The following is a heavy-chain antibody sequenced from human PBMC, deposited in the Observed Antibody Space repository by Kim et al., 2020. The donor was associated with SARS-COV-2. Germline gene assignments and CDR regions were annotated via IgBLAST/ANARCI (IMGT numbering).Heavy chain of an antibody. D-gene: IGHD6-19*01. CDR3: AKDLRPTGYSSGQNWFDP. V-gene: IGHV3-30*18. CDR2: ISYDGSNK. CDR1: GFPFSSYG. J-gene: IGHJ5*02. Sequence: GGSLRLSCAASGFPFSSYGMHWVRQAPGKGLEWVAVISYDGSNKYYADSVKGRFTISRDNSKNTLYLQMNSLRAEDTAVYYCAKDLRPTGYSSGQNWFDPWGQGTLVTVSS.